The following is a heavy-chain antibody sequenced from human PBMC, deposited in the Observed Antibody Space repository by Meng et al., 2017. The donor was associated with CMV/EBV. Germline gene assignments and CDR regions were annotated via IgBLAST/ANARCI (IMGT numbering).Heavy chain of an antibody. Sequence: VKVSCKASGGTFSSYAISWVRQAPGQGLEWMGGIIPILGIANYAQKFQGRVTITADKSTSTAYMELSSLRSEETAVYYGARVKSGYDYISYYGMDVWGQGTTVTVSS. CDR3: ARVKSGYDYISYYGMDV. CDR1: GGTFSSYA. CDR2: IIPILGIA. V-gene: IGHV1-69*10. J-gene: IGHJ6*02. D-gene: IGHD5-12*01.